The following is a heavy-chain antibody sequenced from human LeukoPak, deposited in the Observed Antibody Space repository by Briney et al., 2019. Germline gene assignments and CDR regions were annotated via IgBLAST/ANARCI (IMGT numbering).Heavy chain of an antibody. J-gene: IGHJ6*03. Sequence: SETLSLTCAVYGGSFSGYYWSWIRQPPGKGLEWIGEINHSGSTNCNPSLKSRVTIPVDTSKNQFSLKLSSVTAADTAVYYCAREHCSGGSCYSIYYYYYMDVWGKGTTVTVSS. CDR1: GGSFSGYY. V-gene: IGHV4-34*01. CDR3: AREHCSGGSCYSIYYYYYMDV. CDR2: INHSGST. D-gene: IGHD2-15*01.